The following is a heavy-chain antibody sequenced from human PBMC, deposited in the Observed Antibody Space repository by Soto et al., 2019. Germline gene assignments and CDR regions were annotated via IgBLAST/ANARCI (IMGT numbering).Heavy chain of an antibody. D-gene: IGHD3-10*01. J-gene: IGHJ4*02. CDR1: GYTFTSYG. CDR2: ISAYNGKT. V-gene: IGHV1-18*01. Sequence: ASVKVSCKASGYTFTSYGISWVRQAPGQGLEWMGWISAYNGKTNYAQKLQGRVTMTTDTSTSTAYMELSSLRSEDTAVYYCARDVYGSGIVPYYFDYWGQGTLVTVSS. CDR3: ARDVYGSGIVPYYFDY.